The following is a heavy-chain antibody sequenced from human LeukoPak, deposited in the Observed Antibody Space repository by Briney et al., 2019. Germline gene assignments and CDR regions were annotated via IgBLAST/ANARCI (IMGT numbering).Heavy chain of an antibody. D-gene: IGHD2-21*01. CDR3: ARQAYYSPGAFDI. J-gene: IGHJ3*02. V-gene: IGHV4-38-2*02. Sequence: PSETLSLTCTVSGYSISSGYYWGWIRQPPGKGLEWIGSIYHSGSTYYNPSLKSRVTMSVDTSKKQFSLKLSSVTAADTAVYYCARQAYYSPGAFDIWGQGTMVTVSS. CDR2: IYHSGST. CDR1: GYSISSGYY.